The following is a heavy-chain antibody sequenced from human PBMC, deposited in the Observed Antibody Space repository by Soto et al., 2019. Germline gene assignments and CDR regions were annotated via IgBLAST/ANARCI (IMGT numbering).Heavy chain of an antibody. CDR3: AKGDVDTAMVNY. Sequence: EVQLLESGGGLVQPGGSLRLSCAASGFTFSSYAMSWVRQAPGKGLEWVSAISGSGGSTYYADSVKGRFTISRDNSKITLYLQMNSLTAEDTAVYYCAKGDVDTAMVNYWGQGTLVTFSS. CDR2: ISGSGGST. D-gene: IGHD5-18*01. J-gene: IGHJ4*02. CDR1: GFTFSSYA. V-gene: IGHV3-23*01.